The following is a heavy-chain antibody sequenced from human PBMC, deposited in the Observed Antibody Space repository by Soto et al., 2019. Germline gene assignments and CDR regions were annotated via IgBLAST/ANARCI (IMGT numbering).Heavy chain of an antibody. Sequence: PGGSLRLSCEASGFTFAAYAMAWVRQAPGKGLEWVSGISASGDNTYYAESVKGRFTISRDNSKNTLYLQMNSLRAEDTAVYYCARDSCRSATHWGHGTLVTVSS. CDR3: ARDSCRSATH. J-gene: IGHJ4*01. CDR1: GFTFAAYA. CDR2: ISASGDNT. V-gene: IGHV3-23*01.